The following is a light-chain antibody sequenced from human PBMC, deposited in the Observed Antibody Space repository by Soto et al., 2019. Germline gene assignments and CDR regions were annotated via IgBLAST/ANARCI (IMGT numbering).Light chain of an antibody. CDR2: DVN. CDR3: SSYSSRSTLLV. V-gene: IGLV2-14*03. J-gene: IGLJ2*01. Sequence: QSALTQPASVSASPGQSITISCIGTSSHIGGYSYVSWYQQHPGKAPKLLIRDVNYRPSGISARFSGSKSGNTASLTISGLQTEDDADYYCSSYSSRSTLLVFGGGTKLTVL. CDR1: SSHIGGYSY.